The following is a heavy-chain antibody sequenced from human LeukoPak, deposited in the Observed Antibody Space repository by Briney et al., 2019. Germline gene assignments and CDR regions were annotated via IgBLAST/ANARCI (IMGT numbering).Heavy chain of an antibody. CDR1: GYTFNNHY. CDR2: INPSGGST. J-gene: IGHJ4*02. D-gene: IGHD6-19*01. Sequence: ASVTVSCKASGYTFNNHYMHWMRQAPGQGLEWMGVINPSGGSTSYAQKFQGRVTTTRDTSTRTVYMEVNSLRSEDTAVYYCARQGTYSSAIGMGYWGQGTLVTVSS. V-gene: IGHV1-46*02. CDR3: ARQGTYSSAIGMGY.